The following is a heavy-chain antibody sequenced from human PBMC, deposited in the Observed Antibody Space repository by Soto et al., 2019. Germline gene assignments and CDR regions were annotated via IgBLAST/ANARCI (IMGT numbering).Heavy chain of an antibody. J-gene: IGHJ4*02. V-gene: IGHV3-7*03. CDR2: IKQDGSEK. CDR1: GFTFSSYW. CDR3: ARVRITIFGVVKY. D-gene: IGHD3-3*01. Sequence: GGSLRLSCAASGFTFSSYWMSWVRQAPGKGLEWVANIKQDGSEKHCVDSVKGRFTISRDNAKNSLYLQMNSLRAEDTAVYYCARVRITIFGVVKYWGQGTLVTVSS.